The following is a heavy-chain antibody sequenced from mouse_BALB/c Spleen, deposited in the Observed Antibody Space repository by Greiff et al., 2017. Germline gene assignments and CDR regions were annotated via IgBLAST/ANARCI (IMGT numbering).Heavy chain of an antibody. V-gene: IGHV1-9*01. J-gene: IGHJ3*01. CDR2: ILPGSGST. Sequence: VQLVESGAELMKPGASVKISCKATGYTFSSYWIEWVKQRPGHGLEWIGEILPGSGSTNYNEKFKGKATFTADTSSNTAYMQLSSLTSEDSAVYYCARCITTVGRFAYWGQGTLVTVSA. D-gene: IGHD1-1*01. CDR3: ARCITTVGRFAY. CDR1: GYTFSSYW.